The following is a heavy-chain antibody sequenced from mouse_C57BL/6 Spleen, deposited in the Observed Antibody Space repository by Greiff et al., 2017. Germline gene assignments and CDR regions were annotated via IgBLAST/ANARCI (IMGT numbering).Heavy chain of an antibody. CDR1: GYTFTSYW. D-gene: IGHD1-1*01. V-gene: IGHV1-72*01. CDR2: IDPNGGGT. CDR3: AREGGLTTVVATRVDY. Sequence: QVQLQQPGAELVKPGASVKLSCTASGYTFTSYWMHWVKQRPGRGLEWIGRIDPNGGGTKYNEKFKSKATLTVDKPSSTAYLQLSSLTSEDSAVYYWAREGGLTTVVATRVDYWGQGTTLTVSS. J-gene: IGHJ2*01.